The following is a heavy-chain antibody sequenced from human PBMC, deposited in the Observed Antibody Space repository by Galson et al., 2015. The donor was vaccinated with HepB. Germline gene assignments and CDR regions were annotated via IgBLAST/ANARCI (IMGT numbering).Heavy chain of an antibody. J-gene: IGHJ6*03. CDR1: GYTFTSYG. CDR2: ISAYNGNT. D-gene: IGHD3-10*01. V-gene: IGHV1-18*01. CDR3: ARDLYYGSGSYYYYYYYYYMDV. Sequence: SVKVSCKASGYTFTSYGISWVRQAPGRGLEWMGWISAYNGNTNYAQKLQGRVTMTTDTSTSTAYMELRSLRSDDTAVYYCARDLYYGSGSYYYYYYYYYMDVWGKGTTVTVSS.